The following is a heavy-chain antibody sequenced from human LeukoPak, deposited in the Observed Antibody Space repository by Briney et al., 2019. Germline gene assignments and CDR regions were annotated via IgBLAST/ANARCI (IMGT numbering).Heavy chain of an antibody. CDR2: ISYDGSNK. Sequence: GGSLRLSCAASGFTFSSYGMHWVRQAPGKGLEWVAVISYDGSNKYYADSVKGRFTISRDNSKNTLYLQMNSLRAEDTAVYYCARALGSSWLWFDPWGQGIQVTVSS. D-gene: IGHD6-13*01. CDR3: ARALGSSWLWFDP. V-gene: IGHV3-30*03. CDR1: GFTFSSYG. J-gene: IGHJ5*02.